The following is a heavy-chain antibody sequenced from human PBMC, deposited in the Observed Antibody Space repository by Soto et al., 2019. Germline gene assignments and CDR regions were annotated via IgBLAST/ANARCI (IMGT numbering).Heavy chain of an antibody. D-gene: IGHD6-19*01. CDR1: GVSLANYP. V-gene: IGHV3-48*02. CDR3: AKGPHTNVGWPYYFES. Sequence: GGSLRLSCVASGVSLANYPMNWVRQTPGKGLEWISYSSPRGDTIYYADSVEDRFTISRGNARDSLSLHMISLRDEDSALYYCAKGPHTNVGWPYYFESWGQGVPVTVSS. CDR2: SSPRGDTI. J-gene: IGHJ4*02.